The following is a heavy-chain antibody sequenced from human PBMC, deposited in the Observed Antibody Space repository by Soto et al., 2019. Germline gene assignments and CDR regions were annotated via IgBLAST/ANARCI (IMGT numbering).Heavy chain of an antibody. CDR1: GFTFDDYT. D-gene: IGHD2-21*02. V-gene: IGHV3-43*01. Sequence: PGGSLRLFCAASGFTFDDYTMHWVRQAPGKGLEWVSLISWDGGSTYYADSVKGRFTISRDNSKNSLYLQMNSLRTEDTALYYCAKGGYGGNSPNFDYWGQGTLVTVSS. J-gene: IGHJ4*02. CDR3: AKGGYGGNSPNFDY. CDR2: ISWDGGST.